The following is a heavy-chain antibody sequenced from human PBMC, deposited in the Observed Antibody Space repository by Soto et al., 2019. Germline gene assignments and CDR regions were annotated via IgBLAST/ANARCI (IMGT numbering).Heavy chain of an antibody. Sequence: ASVKVSCKASGGTFSSYAISWVRQAPGQGLEWMGGIIPIFGTANYAQKFQGRVTITADESTSTAYMELSSLRSEDTAVHYCSRVGGYGSGSYRPWGYYYGMDVWGQGTTVTVSS. D-gene: IGHD3-10*01. CDR3: SRVGGYGSGSYRPWGYYYGMDV. CDR1: GGTFSSYA. CDR2: IIPIFGTA. V-gene: IGHV1-69*13. J-gene: IGHJ6*02.